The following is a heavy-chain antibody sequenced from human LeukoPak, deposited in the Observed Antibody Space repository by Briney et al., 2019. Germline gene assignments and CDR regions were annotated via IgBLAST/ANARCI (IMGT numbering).Heavy chain of an antibody. J-gene: IGHJ4*02. CDR2: INRDGSST. Sequence: PGGSLRLSCAASGFTFSRYWMHWVRRAPGKGLVWVSRINRDGSSTTYADSVKGRFTISRDNAKNTLYLQMNNLRAEDTAVYYCARDLSSGYYPELFDYWGQGTLVTVSS. V-gene: IGHV3-74*01. CDR3: ARDLSSGYYPELFDY. D-gene: IGHD3-22*01. CDR1: GFTFSRYW.